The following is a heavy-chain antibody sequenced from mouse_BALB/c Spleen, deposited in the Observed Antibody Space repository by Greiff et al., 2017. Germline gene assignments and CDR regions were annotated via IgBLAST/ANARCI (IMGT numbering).Heavy chain of an antibody. D-gene: IGHD2-4*01. J-gene: IGHJ2*01. CDR3: ARGGGLRKDFDY. V-gene: IGHV2-2*02. CDR2: IWSGGST. CDR1: GFSLTSYG. Sequence: QVHVKQSGPGLVQPSQSLSITCTVSGFSLTSYGVHWVRQSPGKGLEWLGVIWSGGSTDYNAAFISRLSISKDNSKSQVFFKMNSLQANDTAIYYCARGGGLRKDFDYWGQGTTLTVSS.